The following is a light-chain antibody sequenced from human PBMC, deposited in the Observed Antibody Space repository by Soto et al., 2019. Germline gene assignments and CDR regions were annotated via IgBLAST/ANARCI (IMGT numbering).Light chain of an antibody. J-gene: IGKJ1*01. CDR1: QTVRNNY. CDR3: QQYDNFPQT. CDR2: DAS. V-gene: IGKV3-20*01. Sequence: EFVLTQSPGTLSLSPGERATLSCRASQTVRNNYLAWYQQKPGQAPRLLIYDASSRATGIPDRFSGGGSGTDFTLTISRLEPEDFAVYYCQQYDNFPQTFGQGTRVEIK.